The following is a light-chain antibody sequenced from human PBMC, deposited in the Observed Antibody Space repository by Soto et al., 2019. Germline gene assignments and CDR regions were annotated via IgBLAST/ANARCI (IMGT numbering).Light chain of an antibody. J-gene: IGKJ4*01. CDR2: LGS. Sequence: DIVMTQSPLSLPVTPGEPASISCMSRQSLLHSNGYNYLDWYMQKXGQSPQXXSYLGSNRASGVPDRFSGSGSGTDFTLKISRVEAEDVAVYYCMQALQTPLTFGGGTKVDI. V-gene: IGKV2-28*01. CDR3: MQALQTPLT. CDR1: QSLLHSNGYNY.